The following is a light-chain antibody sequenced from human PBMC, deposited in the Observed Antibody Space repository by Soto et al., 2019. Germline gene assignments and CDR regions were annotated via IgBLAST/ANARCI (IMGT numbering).Light chain of an antibody. Sequence: DIQMTQSPSSLSASVGDRVTITCRTSQCISNYLAWYQQKSGKAPKLLIYLASTLRSGVSSRFSGSRSGTDFTLTFSRLQPEDVATYCCHKYNRDRLLGGGTRVDIK. CDR2: LAS. CDR1: QCISNY. CDR3: HKYNRDRL. J-gene: IGKJ4*01. V-gene: IGKV1-27*01.